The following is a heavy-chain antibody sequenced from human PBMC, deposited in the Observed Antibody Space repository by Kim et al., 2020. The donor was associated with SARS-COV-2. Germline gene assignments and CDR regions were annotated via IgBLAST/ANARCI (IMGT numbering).Heavy chain of an antibody. J-gene: IGHJ6*02. CDR1: GGTFSSYA. V-gene: IGHV1-69*13. CDR3: ARDGDRGYSYGYNYYYGMDV. D-gene: IGHD5-18*01. Sequence: SVKVSCKASGGTFSSYAISWVRQAPGQGLEWMGGIIPIFGTANYAQKFQGRVTITADESTSTAYMELSSLRSEDTAVYYCARDGDRGYSYGYNYYYGMDVWGQGTTVTVSS. CDR2: IIPIFGTA.